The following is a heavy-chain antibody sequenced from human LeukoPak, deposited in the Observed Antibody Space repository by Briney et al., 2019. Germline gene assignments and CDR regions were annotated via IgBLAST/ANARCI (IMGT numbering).Heavy chain of an antibody. CDR3: VKDVTPGGADV. J-gene: IGHJ6*02. CDR2: ISLDTDRI. D-gene: IGHD2-21*01. V-gene: IGHV3-9*01. Sequence: GGSLRLSCAVSGLNFNIYAMHWVRQVPGKGLEWVSGISLDTDRIGYADSVRGRFTVSRDNNKNSVYLQMNSLTPEDSALYFCVKDVTPGGADVWGQGTTVTVSS. CDR1: GLNFNIYA.